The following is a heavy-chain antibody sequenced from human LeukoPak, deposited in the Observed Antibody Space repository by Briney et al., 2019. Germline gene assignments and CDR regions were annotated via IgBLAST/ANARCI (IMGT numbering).Heavy chain of an antibody. Sequence: PSETLSLTCTVSAGSIDSGGYFWTWVRQRPGEGLEWIGYIWNSGNSYYNPSLSSRVIISADSSKSTFSLKLSSVTAADTAVYYCARYHCGSTYCPGVDFYGQGTLVTVSS. CDR3: ARYHCGSTYCPGVDF. V-gene: IGHV4-31*03. CDR2: IWNSGNS. J-gene: IGHJ4*02. CDR1: AGSIDSGGYF. D-gene: IGHD2-2*01.